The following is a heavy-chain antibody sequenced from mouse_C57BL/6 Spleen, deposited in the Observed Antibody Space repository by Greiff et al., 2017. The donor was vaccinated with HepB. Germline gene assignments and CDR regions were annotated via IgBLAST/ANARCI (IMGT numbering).Heavy chain of an antibody. CDR3: ARGGSEEYYAMDY. CDR1: GYTFTSYW. CDR2: IYPGSGST. Sequence: QVQLQQPGAELVKPGASVKMSCKASGYTFTSYWITWVKQRPGQGLEWIGDIYPGSGSTNYNEKFKSKATLTVDTSSSTAYMQLSSLTSEDSAVYYCARGGSEEYYAMDYWGQGTSVTVSS. J-gene: IGHJ4*01. V-gene: IGHV1-55*01.